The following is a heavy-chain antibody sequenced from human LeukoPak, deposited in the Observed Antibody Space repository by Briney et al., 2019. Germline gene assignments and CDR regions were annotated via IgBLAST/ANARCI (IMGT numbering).Heavy chain of an antibody. CDR1: GGTFSNFA. V-gene: IGHV1-69*04. Sequence: SVKVSSKASGGTFSNFAFSWVRQAPGQGLQWVGRIIPIVDVTSYAQNFKGRVTITADESTTTAYMELSSLRSEDTAVYYCAREMGDWEFYFDYWGQGTLVTVSS. J-gene: IGHJ4*02. D-gene: IGHD1-26*01. CDR2: IIPIVDVT. CDR3: AREMGDWEFYFDY.